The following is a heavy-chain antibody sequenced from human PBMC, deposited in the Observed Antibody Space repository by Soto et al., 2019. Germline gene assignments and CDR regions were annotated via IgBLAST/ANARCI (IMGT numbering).Heavy chain of an antibody. J-gene: IGHJ3*02. CDR2: IKQDGRDR. CDR3: AREGRLKASADAFDI. CDR1: GFTLGSHY. Sequence: EVQLVESGGGLVQPGGSLRLSCAASGFTLGSHYMSWVRQAPGKGLEWVANIKQDGRDRYYVDSVKGRFTVSRDNGKNSLYLQMNRLRAEDTAVYYCAREGRLKASADAFDIWGQGTMVTVSS. V-gene: IGHV3-7*01. D-gene: IGHD3-10*01.